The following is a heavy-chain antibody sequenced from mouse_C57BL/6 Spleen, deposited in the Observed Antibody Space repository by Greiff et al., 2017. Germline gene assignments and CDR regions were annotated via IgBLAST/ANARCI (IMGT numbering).Heavy chain of an antibody. CDR3: ARDTGSGYFDV. CDR1: GFTFSSYA. D-gene: IGHD4-1*01. CDR2: ISDGGSYT. V-gene: IGHV5-4*01. Sequence: EVKVEESGGGLVKPGGSLKLSCAASGFTFSSYAMSWVRQTPEQRLEWVATISDGGSYTYYPDNVKGRFTISRDNAKNNLYLQMSHLKSEDTAMCDCARDTGSGYFDVWGTGTTVTVSS. J-gene: IGHJ1*03.